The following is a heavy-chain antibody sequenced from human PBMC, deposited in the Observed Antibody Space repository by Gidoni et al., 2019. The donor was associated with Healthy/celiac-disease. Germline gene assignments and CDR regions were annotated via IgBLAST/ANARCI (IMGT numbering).Heavy chain of an antibody. V-gene: IGHV3-23*01. CDR3: AKTRSSSWYGVNWFDP. D-gene: IGHD6-13*01. J-gene: IGHJ5*02. CDR2: ISGSGGST. Sequence: EVQLLESGGGLVQPGGSLRLSCAASGFTFSSYAMSWVRQAPGKGLEWVSAISGSGGSTYYADSVKGRFTISRDNSKNTLYLQMNSLRAEDTAVYYCAKTRSSSWYGVNWFDPWGQGTLVTVSS. CDR1: GFTFSSYA.